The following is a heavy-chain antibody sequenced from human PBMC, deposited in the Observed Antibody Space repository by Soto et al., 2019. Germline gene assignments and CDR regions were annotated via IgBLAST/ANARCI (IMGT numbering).Heavy chain of an antibody. CDR3: AKDRVTVVGYDAFDI. J-gene: IGHJ3*02. D-gene: IGHD6-19*01. CDR2: ISGSGGST. V-gene: IGHV3-23*01. Sequence: PGGSLRLSCAASGFTLSSYAMGWVRQAPGKGLEWVSGISGSGGSTYYADSVKGRFTISRDNSKNTLYLQMNSLRAEDTAVYYCAKDRVTVVGYDAFDIWGQGTMVTVSS. CDR1: GFTLSSYA.